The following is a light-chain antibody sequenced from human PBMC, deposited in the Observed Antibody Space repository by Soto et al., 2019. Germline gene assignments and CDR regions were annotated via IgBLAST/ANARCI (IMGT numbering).Light chain of an antibody. V-gene: IGKV3-15*01. J-gene: IGKJ1*01. CDR2: GAS. CDR3: QQYNMWPRT. Sequence: EILMTQAPATLSVSPGERATLSCRASQSLGTNLAWFQQKPGQVPRLLIHGASTRATGVPARFSGSGSGTAFTLTINSLQSEDFAVYYCQQYNMWPRTFGQGTKV. CDR1: QSLGTN.